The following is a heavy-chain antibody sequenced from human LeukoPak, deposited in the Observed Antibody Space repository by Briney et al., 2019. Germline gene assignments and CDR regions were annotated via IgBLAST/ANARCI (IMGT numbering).Heavy chain of an antibody. Sequence: ASVKVSCKASGYTFTGYYMHWVRQAPGQGLEWMGWINPNSGGTNYAQKFQGWVTMTRDTSISTAYMELRSLRSDDTAVYYCARYCSSTSCLFDYWGQGTLVTVSS. CDR2: INPNSGGT. CDR1: GYTFTGYY. CDR3: ARYCSSTSCLFDY. V-gene: IGHV1-2*04. D-gene: IGHD2-2*01. J-gene: IGHJ4*02.